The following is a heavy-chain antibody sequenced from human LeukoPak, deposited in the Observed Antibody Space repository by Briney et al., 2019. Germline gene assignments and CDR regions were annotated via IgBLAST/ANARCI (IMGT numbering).Heavy chain of an antibody. CDR2: ISSSSSYI. J-gene: IGHJ6*03. CDR1: GFTFSSYS. V-gene: IGHV3-21*01. CDR3: ATCPWADYYYYYMDV. Sequence: PGGSLRLSCAASGFTFSSYSMNWVRQAPGKGLEWVSSISSSSSYIYYADSVKGRFTISRDNAKNSLYLQMNSLRAEDTAVYYCATCPWADYYYYYMDVWGKGTTVTVSS.